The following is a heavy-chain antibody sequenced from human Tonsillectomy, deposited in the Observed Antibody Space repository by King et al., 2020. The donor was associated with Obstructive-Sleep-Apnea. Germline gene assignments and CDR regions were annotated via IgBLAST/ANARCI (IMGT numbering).Heavy chain of an antibody. J-gene: IGHJ6*02. Sequence: QLVQSGAEVKKPGSSVKVSCKASGGTFSSYAISWVRQAPGQGLEWMGGIIPILNVANYTQKFQGRVTITADKSTSTAYMELSSLRSEDTAVYYCARAPFSGGYYYSLESSQHKSYYYGMDVWGQGTTVTVSS. V-gene: IGHV1-69*09. D-gene: IGHD3-10*01. CDR3: ARAPFSGGYYYSLESSQHKSYYYGMDV. CDR2: IIPILNVA. CDR1: GGTFSSYA.